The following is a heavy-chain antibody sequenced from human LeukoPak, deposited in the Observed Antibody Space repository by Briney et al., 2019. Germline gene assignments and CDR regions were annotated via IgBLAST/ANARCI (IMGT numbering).Heavy chain of an antibody. V-gene: IGHV3-23*01. CDR1: GFTFSSYD. D-gene: IGHD3-16*02. CDR2: ISGSGGST. Sequence: GGSLRLSCAASGFTFSSYDMSWVRQAPGKGGEWVSAISGSGGSTYYADSVKGRVTISRENSKKTVYLQMNSLRAEDTAVYYCAKDPYDYVWGSYRPHDAFDIWGQGTMVTVSS. J-gene: IGHJ3*02. CDR3: AKDPYDYVWGSYRPHDAFDI.